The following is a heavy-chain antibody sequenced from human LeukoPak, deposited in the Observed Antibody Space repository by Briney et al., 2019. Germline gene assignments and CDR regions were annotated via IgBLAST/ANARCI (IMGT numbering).Heavy chain of an antibody. J-gene: IGHJ6*02. Sequence: SETRSLTCTVSGGSISSYYWRCIRRPAGKGLEWIGRIYTSGSTNYNPSLKSRVTMSVDTSKNQFSLKLSSVTAADTAVYYCARDQMSGSHYYDYYGMDVWGQGTTVTVSS. CDR1: GGSISSYY. V-gene: IGHV4-4*07. D-gene: IGHD1-26*01. CDR2: IYTSGST. CDR3: ARDQMSGSHYYDYYGMDV.